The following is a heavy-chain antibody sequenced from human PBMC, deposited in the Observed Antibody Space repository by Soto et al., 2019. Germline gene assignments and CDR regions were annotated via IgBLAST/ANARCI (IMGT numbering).Heavy chain of an antibody. Sequence: PGGSLRLSCAASGFTFSNYDMHWVRQAPGKGLEWVAVISYDGSNKYYADSVKGRFTISRDNSKNTLYLQMNSLRAEDTAVYYCAKDDFGMDVWGQGATVTVSS. CDR3: AKDDFGMDV. CDR1: GFTFSNYD. V-gene: IGHV3-30*18. CDR2: ISYDGSNK. J-gene: IGHJ6*02.